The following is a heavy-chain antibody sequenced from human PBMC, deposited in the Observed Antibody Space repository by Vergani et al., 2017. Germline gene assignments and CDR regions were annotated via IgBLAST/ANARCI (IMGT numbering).Heavy chain of an antibody. CDR1: GFTFSSYA. V-gene: IGHV3-30*01. CDR2: ISYDGSNK. J-gene: IGHJ4*02. Sequence: QVQLVESGGGVVQPGRSLRLSCAASGFTFSSYAMHWVRQAPGKGLEWVAVISYDGSNKYYADSVKGRFTISRDNSKNTLYLQMNSLRAEDTAVYYCAREYSSSIPFDYWGQGTPVTVSS. CDR3: AREYSSSIPFDY. D-gene: IGHD6-6*01.